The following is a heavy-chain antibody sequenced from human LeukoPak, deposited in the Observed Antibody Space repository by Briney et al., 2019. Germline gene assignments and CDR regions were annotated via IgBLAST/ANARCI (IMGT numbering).Heavy chain of an antibody. V-gene: IGHV1-18*01. J-gene: IGHJ5*02. CDR2: ISAYNGNT. Sequence: ASVKVSCKASGYTFSSYGISWVRQAPGQGLEWMGWISAYNGNTNYAQKLQGRVTMTTDTSTSTAYMELRSLRSDDTAVYYCASLHDYGGNSGQPWGQGTLVTVSS. D-gene: IGHD4-23*01. CDR1: GYTFSSYG. CDR3: ASLHDYGGNSGQP.